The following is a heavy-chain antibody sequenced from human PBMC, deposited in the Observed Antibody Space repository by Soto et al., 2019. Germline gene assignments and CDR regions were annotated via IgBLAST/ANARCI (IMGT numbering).Heavy chain of an antibody. V-gene: IGHV1-69*06. J-gene: IGHJ6*02. CDR3: ARTNYYDSSGYYSPADV. D-gene: IGHD3-22*01. CDR2: IIPIFGTA. Sequence: VASVKVSCKASGGTFSSYAISWVRQAPGQGLEWMGGIIPIFGTANYAQKFQGRVTITADKSTSTAYMELSSLRSEDTAVYYCARTNYYDSSGYYSPADVWGQGTTVTVSS. CDR1: GGTFSSYA.